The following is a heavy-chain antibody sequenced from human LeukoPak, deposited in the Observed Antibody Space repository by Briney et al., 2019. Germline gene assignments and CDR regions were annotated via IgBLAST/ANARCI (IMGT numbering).Heavy chain of an antibody. V-gene: IGHV3-23*01. J-gene: IGHJ4*02. Sequence: PGESLTLSCAASRFTLNSYATSWVRQAPGKVLEWVSATIGSGGNTSYADSVKGPFTIAKDNSNNTLYRQMNSLRAEDTAVYYCAKGGLAAAGTSSHFDYWGQGTLVTVSS. CDR1: RFTLNSYA. D-gene: IGHD6-13*01. CDR3: AKGGLAAAGTSSHFDY. CDR2: TIGSGGNT.